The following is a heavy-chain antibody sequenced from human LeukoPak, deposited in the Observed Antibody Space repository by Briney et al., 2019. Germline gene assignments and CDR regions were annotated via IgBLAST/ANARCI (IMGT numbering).Heavy chain of an antibody. V-gene: IGHV3-74*01. CDR1: GFTFSSYR. D-gene: IGHD3-16*01. CDR3: ARDYEGLGV. CDR2: INTDGSNT. Sequence: GGSLRLSCAASGFTFSSYRMHWVRQAPGKGLVWVSLINTDGSNTNYADSVKGRFTNSRDSAKNTLYLQMNSLRAEDTAVYYCARDYEGLGVWGQGTTVTVSS. J-gene: IGHJ6*02.